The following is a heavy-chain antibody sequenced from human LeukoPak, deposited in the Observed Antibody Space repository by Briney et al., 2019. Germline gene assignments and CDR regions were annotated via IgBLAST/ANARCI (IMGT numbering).Heavy chain of an antibody. CDR1: GFIFTTYA. D-gene: IGHD4-11*01. V-gene: IGHV3-23*01. J-gene: IGHJ4*02. Sequence: PGGSLRLSCAASGFIFTTYAMSWVRQAPGKGLEWVSAISASGGRTYYADSVKGRFTVSRDNSKNTLFLQMNSLRAEDTAVYYCAKGQPDYTDYRYYFDYWGQGTLVTVSS. CDR3: AKGQPDYTDYRYYFDY. CDR2: ISASGGRT.